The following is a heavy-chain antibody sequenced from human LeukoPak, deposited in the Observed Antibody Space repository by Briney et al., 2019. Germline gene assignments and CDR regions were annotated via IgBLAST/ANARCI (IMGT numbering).Heavy chain of an antibody. V-gene: IGHV1-69*13. J-gene: IGHJ3*02. CDR2: IIPIFGTA. CDR1: GGTFSSYA. D-gene: IGHD1-26*01. Sequence: ASVKVSCKASGGTFSSYAISWVRQAPGQGLEWMGGIIPIFGTANYAQKFQGRVTITADESTSPAYMELSSLRSEDTAVYYCARASFRYSGSYYLGAFDIWGQGTMVTVSS. CDR3: ARASFRYSGSYYLGAFDI.